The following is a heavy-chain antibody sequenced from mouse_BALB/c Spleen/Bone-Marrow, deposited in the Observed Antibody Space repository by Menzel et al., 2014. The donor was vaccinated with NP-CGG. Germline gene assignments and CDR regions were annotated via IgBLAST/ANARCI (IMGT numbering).Heavy chain of an antibody. J-gene: IGHJ2*01. CDR2: IYPGDGDT. CDR3: ARGGISVDY. CDR1: GYAFSVCW. Sequence: QVQLQQSGAELVRPGSSVKISCKASGYAFSVCWMNWVKQRPGQGLEWIGQIYPGDGDTNYNGKFKGRATLTADKPSNTAYMQLSSLTSEDSAVYFCARGGISVDYWGQGTTLTVSS. V-gene: IGHV1-80*01.